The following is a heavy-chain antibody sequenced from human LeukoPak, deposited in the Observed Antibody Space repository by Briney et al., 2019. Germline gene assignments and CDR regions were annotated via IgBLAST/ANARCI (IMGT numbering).Heavy chain of an antibody. Sequence: QPGGSLRLSCAASVFTFSSYAMNWVRQAPGKGLEWVSGIGYTGDSTFYADSVKGRFTVSRDSSKNTLFLHMNSLRAEDTALYYCAKSPTVDAAFDIWGQGTMVTVSS. CDR2: IGYTGDST. CDR3: AKSPTVDAAFDI. D-gene: IGHD4-23*01. CDR1: VFTFSSYA. V-gene: IGHV3-23*01. J-gene: IGHJ3*02.